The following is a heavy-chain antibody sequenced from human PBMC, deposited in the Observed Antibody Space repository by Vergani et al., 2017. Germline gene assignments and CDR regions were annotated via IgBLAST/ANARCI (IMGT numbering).Heavy chain of an antibody. CDR3: AKDIGAPSRAYYDFWSGYYWYYGMDV. D-gene: IGHD3-3*01. V-gene: IGHV3-9*01. Sequence: EVQLLESGGGLVQPGGSLRLSCAASGFTFSSYAMSWVRQAPGKGLEWVSGISWNSGSIGYADSVKGRFTISRDNAKNSLYLQMNSLSAEDTALYYCAKDIGAPSRAYYDFWSGYYWYYGMDVWGQGTTVTVSS. CDR2: ISWNSGSI. CDR1: GFTFSSYA. J-gene: IGHJ6*02.